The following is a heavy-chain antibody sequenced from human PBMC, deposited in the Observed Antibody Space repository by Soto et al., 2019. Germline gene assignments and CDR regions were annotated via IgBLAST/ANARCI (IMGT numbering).Heavy chain of an antibody. D-gene: IGHD4-4*01. CDR2: ISYDGSNK. CDR1: GFTFSSYG. V-gene: IGHV3-30*03. J-gene: IGHJ4*02. CDR3: TIMTTVRGDFDY. Sequence: GGSLRLSCAASGFTFSSYGMHWVRQAPGKGLEWVAVISYDGSNKYYADSVKGRFTISRDNSKNTLYLQMNSLRAEDTAVYYCTIMTTVRGDFDYWGQGTLVTVSS.